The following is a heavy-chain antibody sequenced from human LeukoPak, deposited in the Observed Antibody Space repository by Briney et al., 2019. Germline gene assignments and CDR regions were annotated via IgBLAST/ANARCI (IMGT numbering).Heavy chain of an antibody. Sequence: SETLSLTCIVSGGSISRYSWNWIRQSPGKGLEWIGYIAHSGAISYKSSLKSRVTISVDTSKNQFSLKLSSVTAADTAVHYCAGVTQQWPHYYFDYWGQGPLVTVSS. J-gene: IGHJ4*02. D-gene: IGHD6-19*01. V-gene: IGHV4-59*12. CDR1: GGSISRYS. CDR2: IAHSGAI. CDR3: AGVTQQWPHYYFDY.